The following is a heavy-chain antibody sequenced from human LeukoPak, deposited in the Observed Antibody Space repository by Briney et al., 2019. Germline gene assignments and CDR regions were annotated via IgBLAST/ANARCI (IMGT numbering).Heavy chain of an antibody. D-gene: IGHD3-9*01. CDR2: IVGSGGST. CDR1: GFTFSNYA. J-gene: IGHJ4*02. Sequence: GGSLRLSCAASGFTFSNYAMSWVRQAPGKGLERVSAIVGSGGSTYYADSVKGRFTISRDNPKSTLYLQMNSLRAEDTAVYYCAKWGDYDILTGYYDFDYWGQGTLVTVSS. CDR3: AKWGDYDILTGYYDFDY. V-gene: IGHV3-23*01.